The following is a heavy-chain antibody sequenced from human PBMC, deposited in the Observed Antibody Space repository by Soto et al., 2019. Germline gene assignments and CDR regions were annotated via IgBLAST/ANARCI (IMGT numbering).Heavy chain of an antibody. CDR1: GYTFTSYS. V-gene: IGHV1-3*01. D-gene: IGHD2-15*01. CDR3: ARFIGGAYGTDV. J-gene: IGHJ6*02. Sequence: GASVKVSCKASGYTFTSYSMHWVRQAPGQRLEWMGWLNAGNGNTKYSQKFQGRVTITRDTSASTAYMELSSLRSEDTALYYCARFIGGAYGTDVWGQGTTVTVAS. CDR2: LNAGNGNT.